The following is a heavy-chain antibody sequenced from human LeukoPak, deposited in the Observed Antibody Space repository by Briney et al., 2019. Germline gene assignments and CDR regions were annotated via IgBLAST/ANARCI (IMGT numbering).Heavy chain of an antibody. CDR2: VYPGDSDT. CDR1: GYNFTTYW. J-gene: IGHJ3*02. Sequence: GESLKISCKTSGYNFTTYWIGWVRQMPGKGLEWMGIVYPGDSDTRYSPSLQGQVTISADKSISTAYLQWSSLKASDTAMYYCAKVVGATMFHAFDIWGQGTMVTVSS. CDR3: AKVVGATMFHAFDI. D-gene: IGHD1-26*01. V-gene: IGHV5-51*01.